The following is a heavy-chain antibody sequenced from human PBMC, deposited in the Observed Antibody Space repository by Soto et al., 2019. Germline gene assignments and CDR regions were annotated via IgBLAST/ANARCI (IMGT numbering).Heavy chain of an antibody. Sequence: QVQLQESGPGLVKPSQTLSLTCTVSGGSISSGGYYWSWIRQHPRKGLEWIGYIYSSGSTYYNPSLRGRVTMSVDTSKNQFSLKLSSVTAADTAVYYCARRRPSDYIYAFDIWGQGTLVTVSS. CDR3: ARRRPSDYIYAFDI. D-gene: IGHD3-16*01. J-gene: IGHJ3*02. CDR2: IYSSGST. CDR1: GGSISSGGYY. V-gene: IGHV4-31*03.